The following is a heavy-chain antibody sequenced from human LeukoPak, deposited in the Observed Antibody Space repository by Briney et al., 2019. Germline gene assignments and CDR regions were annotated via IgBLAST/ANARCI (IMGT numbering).Heavy chain of an antibody. D-gene: IGHD2-15*01. J-gene: IGHJ5*02. V-gene: IGHV4-30-4*01. CDR1: GGSISSGDYY. Sequence: PSETLSLTCTVSGGSISSGDYYWSWIRQPPGKGLEWIGSIYYSGSTFYNPSLESRLTISVDTSKNQFSLKLSSMTAADTAVYYCASEFASCSGGRCYSGWFDPWGQGTLVTVSS. CDR3: ASEFASCSGGRCYSGWFDP. CDR2: IYYSGST.